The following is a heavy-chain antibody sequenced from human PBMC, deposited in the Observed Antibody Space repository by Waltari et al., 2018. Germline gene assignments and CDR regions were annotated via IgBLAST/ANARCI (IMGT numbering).Heavy chain of an antibody. CDR1: GGSFSGYY. CDR3: ARVLSWYYFDY. Sequence: QVQLQQWGAGLLKPSETLSLTCAVYGGSFSGYYWSWIRQPPGKGLEWIGEINHSGSTNYNPSLKSRVTISVDTSKNQFSLKLSSVTAADTAVYYCARVLSWYYFDYWGQGTLVTVSS. D-gene: IGHD6-13*01. J-gene: IGHJ4*02. V-gene: IGHV4-34*01. CDR2: INHSGST.